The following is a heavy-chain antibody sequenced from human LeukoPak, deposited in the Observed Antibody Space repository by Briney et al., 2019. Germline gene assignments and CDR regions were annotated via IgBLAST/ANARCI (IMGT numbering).Heavy chain of an antibody. CDR3: ARRSDYYGSGSYSFLFDY. V-gene: IGHV4-30-4*01. Sequence: PSQTLSLTCTVSGGSISSSDYYWSWIRQPPGKGLEWIGYVYYSRSTYYNPFLKSRVTISIDTSKNQFSLKLSSVTAADTAVYYCARRSDYYGSGSYSFLFDYWGLGTLDTVSS. CDR1: GGSISSSDYY. CDR2: VYYSRST. D-gene: IGHD3-10*01. J-gene: IGHJ4*02.